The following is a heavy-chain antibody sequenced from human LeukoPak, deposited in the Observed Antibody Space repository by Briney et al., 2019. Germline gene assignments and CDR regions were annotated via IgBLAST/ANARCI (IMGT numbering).Heavy chain of an antibody. D-gene: IGHD4-23*01. CDR2: INSDGRST. Sequence: GGSLRLSCAASGFTFSSNWMHWVRQAPGTGLVWVSRINSDGRSTSYADSVKGRFTISRDSVMNTVFLQMNSLTAEDTAVYYCASEDQGGNSRKLDYWGQGTLVTVSS. CDR1: GFTFSSNW. J-gene: IGHJ4*02. V-gene: IGHV3-74*01. CDR3: ASEDQGGNSRKLDY.